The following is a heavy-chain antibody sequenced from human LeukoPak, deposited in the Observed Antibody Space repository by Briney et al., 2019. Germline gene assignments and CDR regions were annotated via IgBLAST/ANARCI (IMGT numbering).Heavy chain of an antibody. J-gene: IGHJ5*02. CDR1: GGTLSSYA. CDR3: ARGYSSSYVAVWFDP. CDR2: IIPIFGTA. D-gene: IGHD6-6*01. Sequence: SVQVSCKASGGTLSSYAISWVRQAPGQGLEWMGGIIPIFGTANYAQKFQGRVTITADKSTSTAYMELSSLRSEDTAVYYCARGYSSSYVAVWFDPWGQGTLVTVSS. V-gene: IGHV1-69*06.